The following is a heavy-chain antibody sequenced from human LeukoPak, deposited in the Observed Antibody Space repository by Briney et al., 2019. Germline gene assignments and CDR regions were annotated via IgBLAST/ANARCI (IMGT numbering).Heavy chain of an antibody. V-gene: IGHV1-69*05. J-gene: IGHJ4*02. D-gene: IGHD3-22*01. CDR1: GGTFSSYG. CDR3: ARVSYYDSSGYSFDY. Sequence: SVKVSCKASGGTFSSYGINWVRQAPGQGLEWMGGIIPIFGTANYAQKFQGRVTITTDESTSTAYMELSSLRSEDTAVYYCARVSYYDSSGYSFDYWGQGTLVTVSS. CDR2: IIPIFGTA.